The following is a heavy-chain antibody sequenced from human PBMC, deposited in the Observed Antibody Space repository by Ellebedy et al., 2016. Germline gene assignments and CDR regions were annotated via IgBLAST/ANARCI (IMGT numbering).Heavy chain of an antibody. CDR1: GDSISSSSYY. Sequence: GSLRLTCTVSGDSISSSSYYWGWIRQPPGKGLEWIGSIYYSGSTYYNPSLKSRVTISVDTSKNQFSLKLSSVTAADTAVYYCARLRDGFLDTFDYWGQGTLVTVSS. CDR2: IYYSGST. J-gene: IGHJ4*02. V-gene: IGHV4-39*01. D-gene: IGHD3-3*01. CDR3: ARLRDGFLDTFDY.